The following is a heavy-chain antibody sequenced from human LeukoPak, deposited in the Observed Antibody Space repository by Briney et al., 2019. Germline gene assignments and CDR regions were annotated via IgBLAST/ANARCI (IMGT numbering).Heavy chain of an antibody. V-gene: IGHV1-8*01. Sequence: ASVKVSCKASGYTFTSYDINWVRQATGQGLEWMGWMNPNSGNTGYAQKFQGRVTMTRDTSTSTVYMELSSLRSEDTAVYYCARDAEWELLSPEDYWGQGTLVTVSS. D-gene: IGHD1-26*01. CDR2: MNPNSGNT. CDR1: GYTFTSYD. CDR3: ARDAEWELLSPEDY. J-gene: IGHJ4*02.